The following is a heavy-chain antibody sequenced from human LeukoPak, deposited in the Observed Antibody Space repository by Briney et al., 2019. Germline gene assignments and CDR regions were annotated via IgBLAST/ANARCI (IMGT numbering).Heavy chain of an antibody. CDR2: IYYSGST. Sequence: SETLSLTCTVSGGSISSSSYYWGWIRQPPGKGLEWIGSIYYSGSTYYNPSLKSRVTVSVDTSKNQFSLKLSSVTAADTAVYYCARGDYDISTYYFDYWGQGTLVTVSS. V-gene: IGHV4-39*07. J-gene: IGHJ4*02. CDR1: GGSISSSSYY. D-gene: IGHD3-9*01. CDR3: ARGDYDISTYYFDY.